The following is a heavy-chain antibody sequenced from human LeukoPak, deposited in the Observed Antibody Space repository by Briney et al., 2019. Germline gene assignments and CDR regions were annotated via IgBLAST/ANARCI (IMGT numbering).Heavy chain of an antibody. J-gene: IGHJ4*02. CDR3: ARGPHYYDSSGYLIDY. CDR2: IGTAGDT. V-gene: IGHV3-13*01. CDR1: GFTFSSYD. Sequence: GGSLRLSCAASGFTFSSYDMHWVRQATGKGLEWVSAIGTAGDTYYPGSVKGRFTISRENAKNSLYLQMNSLRAEDTAVCYCARGPHYYDSSGYLIDYWGQGTLVTVSS. D-gene: IGHD3-22*01.